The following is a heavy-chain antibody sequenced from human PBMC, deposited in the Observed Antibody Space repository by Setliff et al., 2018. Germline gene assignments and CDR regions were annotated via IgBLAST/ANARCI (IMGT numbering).Heavy chain of an antibody. CDR1: GGSINGYF. V-gene: IGHV4-59*01. Sequence: PSETLSLTCTVSGGSINGYFWSWIRQPPGKGLEWIGYITSSAITDYSPSLKSRVTMSVDTSKNQFSLKLTSVAAADTAVYYCAREVGISGYYGRSSHNAFDIWGQGTMVTVSS. D-gene: IGHD3-22*01. J-gene: IGHJ3*02. CDR2: ITSSAIT. CDR3: AREVGISGYYGRSSHNAFDI.